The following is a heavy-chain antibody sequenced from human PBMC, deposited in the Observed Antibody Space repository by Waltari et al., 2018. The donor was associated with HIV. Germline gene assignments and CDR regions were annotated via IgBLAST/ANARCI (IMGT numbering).Heavy chain of an antibody. CDR3: HRRGKLFRGVVDLDV. CDR2: IRTKADRFAT. V-gene: IGHV3-73*01. Sequence: EVQLVQSGGDLVQPGGSLKVSCAASGFSFSGSDIQWVRQASGKGLEWIGRIRTKADRFATAYVASVKGRFIMSRDDSESKSYLQMSSLKIEDTAVYYCHRRGKLFRGVVDLDVWGQGTTVIVSS. J-gene: IGHJ6*02. D-gene: IGHD3-10*01. CDR1: GFSFSGSD.